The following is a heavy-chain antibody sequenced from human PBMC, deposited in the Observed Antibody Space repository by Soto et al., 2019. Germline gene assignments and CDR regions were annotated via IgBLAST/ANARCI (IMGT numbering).Heavy chain of an antibody. J-gene: IGHJ4*02. D-gene: IGHD3-22*01. CDR2: IYSGGST. Sequence: PGGSLRLSCAASGFTVSSNYMSWVRQAPGKGLEWVSVIYSGGSTYYADSVKGRFTISRDNSKNTLYLQMNSLRAEDTAVYYCARRSYYYDSSGYPDDYWGQGTLVTVSS. CDR3: ARRSYYYDSSGYPDDY. CDR1: GFTVSSNY. V-gene: IGHV3-66*04.